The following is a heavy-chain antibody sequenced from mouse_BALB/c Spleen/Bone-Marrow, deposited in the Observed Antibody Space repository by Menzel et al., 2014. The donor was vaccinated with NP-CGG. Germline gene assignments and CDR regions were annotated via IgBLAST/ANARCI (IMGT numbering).Heavy chain of an antibody. CDR3: ARYDVYYYFDY. J-gene: IGHJ2*01. V-gene: IGHV7-3*02. CDR2: IRNKANGYTT. Sequence: EVMLVESGGGLVQPGGSLRLSCATSGFTFTDYYMSWVRQPPGKALEWLGFIRNKANGYTTEYSASVKGRFTISRDNSQSIRYLQMNTLRAEDSATYYCARYDVYYYFDYWGQGTTLTVSS. D-gene: IGHD2-3*01. CDR1: GFTFTDYY.